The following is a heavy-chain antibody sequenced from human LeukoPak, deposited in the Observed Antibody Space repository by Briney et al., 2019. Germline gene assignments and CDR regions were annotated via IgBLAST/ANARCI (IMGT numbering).Heavy chain of an antibody. D-gene: IGHD3-10*01. CDR2: ISSSRSYI. V-gene: IGHV3-21*01. Sequence: GGSLRLSCAASGFTFSSYSMNWVRQAPGRWMEWVSSISSSRSYINYADSVKGRFTISRDNAKNSLYLQMNSLRAEDTAVYYCARDPLYYGSGSYYGYYFDYWGQGTLVTVSS. CDR1: GFTFSSYS. CDR3: ARDPLYYGSGSYYGYYFDY. J-gene: IGHJ4*02.